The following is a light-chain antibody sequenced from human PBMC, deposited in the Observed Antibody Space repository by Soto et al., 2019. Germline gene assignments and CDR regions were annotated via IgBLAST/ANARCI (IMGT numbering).Light chain of an antibody. J-gene: IGLJ1*01. V-gene: IGLV2-14*01. CDR2: AVS. CDR1: SSDVGAHNY. CDR3: SSYTRSSAPYV. Sequence: QSVLTQPASVSGSPGQSITISCTGTSSDVGAHNYVSWYQQHPGKAPKLMIYAVSNRPSGVSNRFSGSKSGNTASLTISGLQAEDEADYYCSSYTRSSAPYVFGTGTKVTVL.